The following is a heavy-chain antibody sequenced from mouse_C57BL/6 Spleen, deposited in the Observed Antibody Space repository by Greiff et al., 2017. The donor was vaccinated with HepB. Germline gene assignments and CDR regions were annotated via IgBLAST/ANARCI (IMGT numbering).Heavy chain of an antibody. CDR1: GYAFSSSW. CDR2: IYPGDGDT. J-gene: IGHJ2*01. CDR3: ARGSGRGLLFFDY. V-gene: IGHV1-82*01. Sequence: LVESGPELVKPGASVKISCKASGYAFSSSWMNWVKQRPGKGLEWIGRIYPGDGDTNYNGKFKGKATLTADKSSSTAYMQLSSLTSEDSAVYFCARGSGRGLLFFDYWGQGTTLTVSS. D-gene: IGHD1-1*01.